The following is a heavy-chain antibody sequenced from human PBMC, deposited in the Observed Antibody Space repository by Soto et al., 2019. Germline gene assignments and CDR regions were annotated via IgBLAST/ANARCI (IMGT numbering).Heavy chain of an antibody. CDR2: IYSGGST. Sequence: EVQLVESGGGLVQPGGSLRLSCAASGFTVSSNYMSWVRQAPGKGLEWVSVIYSGGSTYYADSVKGRFTISRDNSKNTLYLQMNSLRAEDTAVYYCASPRGYSYGYHLYGMDVWGQGTTVTVSS. D-gene: IGHD5-18*01. J-gene: IGHJ6*02. V-gene: IGHV3-66*01. CDR1: GFTVSSNY. CDR3: ASPRGYSYGYHLYGMDV.